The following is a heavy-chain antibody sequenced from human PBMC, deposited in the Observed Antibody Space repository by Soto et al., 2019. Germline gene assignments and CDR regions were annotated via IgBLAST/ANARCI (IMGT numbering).Heavy chain of an antibody. Sequence: GGSLRLSCAASGFTFSKACINWVRQAPGKGLEWVSAISGSGGSTYYADSVKGRFTISRDNSKNTLYLQMNSLRAEDTAVYYCAKILVQWRGFDYWGQGTLVTVSS. CDR3: AKILVQWRGFDY. V-gene: IGHV3-23*01. J-gene: IGHJ4*02. CDR2: ISGSGGST. D-gene: IGHD1-1*01. CDR1: GFTFSKAC.